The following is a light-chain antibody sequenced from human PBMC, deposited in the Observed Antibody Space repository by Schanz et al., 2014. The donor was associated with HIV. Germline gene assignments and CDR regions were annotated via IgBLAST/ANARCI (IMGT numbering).Light chain of an antibody. CDR1: QTITNNF. CDR3: QQYGSSPFT. V-gene: IGKV3-20*01. Sequence: EIVLTQSPGTLSLFPGERAALSCRASQTITNNFLAWYQQRPGQAPRLLIYGASNRATGIPDRFSGSGSGTDFTLTISRLEPEDFAVYYCQQYGSSPFTFGPGTKVDIK. CDR2: GAS. J-gene: IGKJ3*01.